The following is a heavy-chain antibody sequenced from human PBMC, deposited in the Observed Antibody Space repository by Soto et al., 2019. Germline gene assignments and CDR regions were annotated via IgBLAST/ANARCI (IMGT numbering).Heavy chain of an antibody. V-gene: IGHV3-23*01. J-gene: IGHJ4*02. D-gene: IGHD6-19*01. CDR2: VSGGGDGT. CDR1: GFTFSNGA. Sequence: GGSLRLSCAASGFTFSNGAMSWVRRAPGTGLEWVSTVSGGGDGTYYSDSVKGRFTISRDNSKNTLYLQINSLRADDTAVFHWARGGYSRGWSFDYWGQGTLVTVSS. CDR3: ARGGYSRGWSFDY.